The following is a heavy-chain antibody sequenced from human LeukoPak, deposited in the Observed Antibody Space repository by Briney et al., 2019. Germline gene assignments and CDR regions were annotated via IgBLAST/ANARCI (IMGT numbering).Heavy chain of an antibody. CDR3: ARGPDFWSGYYSPLNNWFDP. Sequence: ASVKVSCKASGGTFSSYAISWVRQAPGQGLEWMGGIIPIFGTANYAQKFQGRVTITTDESTSTAYMELSSLRSEDTAVYYCARGPDFWSGYYSPLNNWFDPWGQGTLVNVSS. CDR2: IIPIFGTA. D-gene: IGHD3-3*01. V-gene: IGHV1-69*05. J-gene: IGHJ5*02. CDR1: GGTFSSYA.